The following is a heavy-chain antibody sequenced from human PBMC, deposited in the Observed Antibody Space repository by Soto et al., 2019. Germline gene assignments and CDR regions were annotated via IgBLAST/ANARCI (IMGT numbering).Heavy chain of an antibody. CDR3: ARQVTTIYYYFDY. D-gene: IGHD5-12*01. Sequence: PSETLSLTCTVSGGSISNYYWSWIRQPPGKGLEWIGFIYYSGSTSYNPSLKSRVSISVDTSKNQFSLKLSSVTAADTAVYYCARQVTTIYYYFDYWGQGALVTVSS. CDR1: GGSISNYY. CDR2: IYYSGST. J-gene: IGHJ4*02. V-gene: IGHV4-59*08.